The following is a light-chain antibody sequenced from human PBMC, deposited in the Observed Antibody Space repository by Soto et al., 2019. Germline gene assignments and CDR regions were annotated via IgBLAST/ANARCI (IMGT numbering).Light chain of an antibody. Sequence: EIVLTQSPATLSLSPWERATLSCRASQSISTYLAWYQQKPGQAPRLLIYDESTRATGVPARFSGSGSGSDFTLTISSLEPEDFAIYYCQQRRDWPITFGQGTRLEIK. J-gene: IGKJ5*01. V-gene: IGKV3-11*01. CDR3: QQRRDWPIT. CDR2: DES. CDR1: QSISTY.